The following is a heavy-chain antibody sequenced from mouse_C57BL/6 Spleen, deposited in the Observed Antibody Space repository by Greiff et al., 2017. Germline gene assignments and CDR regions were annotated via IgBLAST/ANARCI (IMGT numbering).Heavy chain of an antibody. CDR2: ISYDGSN. J-gene: IGHJ4*01. V-gene: IGHV3-6*01. CDR3: ATPYYGSSHYYAMDY. CDR1: GYSITSGYY. Sequence: VQLQQSGPGLVKPSQSLSLTCSVTGYSITSGYYWNWIRQFPGNKLEWMGYISYDGSNNYNPSLKNRISITRDTSKNQFFLKLNSVTTEDTATXYCATPYYGSSHYYAMDYWGQGTSVTVSS. D-gene: IGHD1-1*01.